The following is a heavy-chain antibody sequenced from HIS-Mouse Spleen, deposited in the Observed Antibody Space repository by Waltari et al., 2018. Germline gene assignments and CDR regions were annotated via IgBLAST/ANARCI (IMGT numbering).Heavy chain of an antibody. CDR1: GFTFSRYA. D-gene: IGHD3-10*01. V-gene: IGHV3-23*01. Sequence: EVQLLESGGGLVQPGWSLRLSCAASGFTFSRYAMSWVRQAPGKGVEWVSAISGSGGSTYYADSVKGRFTISRDNSKNTLYLQMNSLRAEDTAVYYCAQNYYGSGSYYYWGQGTLVTVSS. CDR2: ISGSGGST. J-gene: IGHJ4*02. CDR3: AQNYYGSGSYYY.